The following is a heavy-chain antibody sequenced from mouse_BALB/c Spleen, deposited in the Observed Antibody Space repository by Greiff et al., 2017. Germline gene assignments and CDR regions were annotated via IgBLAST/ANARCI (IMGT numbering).Heavy chain of an antibody. Sequence: VQLHQSGAELAKPGASVKMSCKASGYTFTSYWMHWVKQRPGQGLEWIGYINPSTGYTEYNQKFKDKATLTADKSSSTAYMQLSSLTSEDSAVYYCARKLTVDYWGQGTTLTVSS. J-gene: IGHJ2*01. CDR1: GYTFTSYW. V-gene: IGHV1-7*01. D-gene: IGHD4-1*01. CDR2: INPSTGYT. CDR3: ARKLTVDY.